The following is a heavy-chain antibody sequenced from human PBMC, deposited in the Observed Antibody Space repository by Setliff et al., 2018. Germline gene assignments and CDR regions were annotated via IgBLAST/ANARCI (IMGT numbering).Heavy chain of an antibody. CDR2: IYYSGST. Sequence: PSETLSLTCTVSGGSISSYYWSWIRQPPGKGLEWIGYIYYSGSTNYNPSLKSRVTISVDTSKNQFSLKLSSVTAADTAVYYCARAMGWLQSGATFDIWGQGTRGTV. V-gene: IGHV4-59*01. D-gene: IGHD5-12*01. CDR3: ARAMGWLQSGATFDI. CDR1: GGSISSYY. J-gene: IGHJ3*02.